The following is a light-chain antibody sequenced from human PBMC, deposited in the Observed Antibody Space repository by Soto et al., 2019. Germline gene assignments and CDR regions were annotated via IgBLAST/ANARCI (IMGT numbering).Light chain of an antibody. J-gene: IGLJ1*01. V-gene: IGLV2-14*01. CDR1: SSDISGYNY. CDR2: EVS. CDR3: SSYTGSSTLV. Sequence: QSVLTQPASVSGSPGQLITISCTGSSSDISGYNYVSWYQQHPGKAPKLMIFEVSNRPSGVSIRFSGSRSGNTASLTISGLQAEDEADYYCSSYTGSSTLVFGTGTKVTVL.